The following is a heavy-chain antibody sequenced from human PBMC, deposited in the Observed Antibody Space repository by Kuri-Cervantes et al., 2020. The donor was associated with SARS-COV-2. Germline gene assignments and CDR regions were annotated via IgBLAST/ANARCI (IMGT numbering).Heavy chain of an antibody. CDR3: ARRYYYDSSGYGSNYNWFDP. Sequence: SETLSLTCTVSGGSISSHYWSWIRQPPGKGLEWIGYIYYSGSTYYNPSLKSRVTISVDTSKNQFSLKLSSVTAADTAVYYCARRYYYDSSGYGSNYNWFDPWGQGTLVTVSS. J-gene: IGHJ5*02. D-gene: IGHD3-22*01. CDR1: GGSISSHY. V-gene: IGHV4-59*04. CDR2: IYYSGST.